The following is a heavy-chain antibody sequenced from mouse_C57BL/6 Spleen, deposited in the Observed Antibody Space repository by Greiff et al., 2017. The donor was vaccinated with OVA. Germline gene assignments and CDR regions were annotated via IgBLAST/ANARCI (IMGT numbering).Heavy chain of an antibody. CDR1: GYSITSGYY. D-gene: IGHD3-3*01. CDR2: ISYDGSN. CDR3: ARGRGGYWYFDV. V-gene: IGHV3-6*01. J-gene: IGHJ1*03. Sequence: EVKLMESGPGLVKPSQSLSLTCSVTGYSITSGYYWNWIRQFPGNKLEWMGYISYDGSNNYNPSLKNRISITRDTSKNQFFLKLNSVTTEDTATYYCARGRGGYWYFDVWGTGTTVTVSS.